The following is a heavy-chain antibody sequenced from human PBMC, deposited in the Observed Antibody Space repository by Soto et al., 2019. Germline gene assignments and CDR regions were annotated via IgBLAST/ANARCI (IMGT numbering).Heavy chain of an antibody. CDR3: ARDPPITMVRGVINWFDP. CDR1: GYTFTGYY. D-gene: IGHD3-10*01. V-gene: IGHV1-2*02. J-gene: IGHJ5*02. CDR2: INPNSGGT. Sequence: ASVKVSCKASGYTFTGYYMHWVRQAPGQGLEWMGWINPNSGGTNYAQRFQGRVTMTRDTSISTAYMELSRLRSDDTAVYYCARDPPITMVRGVINWFDPWGQGALVTVSS.